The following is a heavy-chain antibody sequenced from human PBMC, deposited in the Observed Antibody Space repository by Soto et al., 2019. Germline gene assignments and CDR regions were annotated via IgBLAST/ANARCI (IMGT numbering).Heavy chain of an antibody. CDR2: SSGSGGST. J-gene: IGHJ4*02. Sequence: EVQLLESGGGLVQPGGSLRLSCAASGFTFSSYAMSWVRQAPGKGLEWVSASSGSGGSTYYADSVKGRFTISRDNSKNTLYLQMKSLRAEDTAVYYCAKGFVARAAAGPFDYWGQGTLVTVSS. V-gene: IGHV3-23*01. CDR1: GFTFSSYA. CDR3: AKGFVARAAAGPFDY. D-gene: IGHD6-13*01.